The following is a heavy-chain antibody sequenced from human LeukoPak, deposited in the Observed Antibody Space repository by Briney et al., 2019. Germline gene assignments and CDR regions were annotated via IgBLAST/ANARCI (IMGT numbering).Heavy chain of an antibody. V-gene: IGHV3-30*04. J-gene: IGHJ3*02. Sequence: GRSLRLSCAASGFTFSSYAMHWVRQAPGKGLEWVAVISYDGSNKYYADSVKGRFTISRDNSKNTLYLQMNSLRAEDTAVYYCARGQVVVAAYLIWGQGIMVTVSS. CDR2: ISYDGSNK. CDR3: ARGQVVVAAYLI. D-gene: IGHD2-15*01. CDR1: GFTFSSYA.